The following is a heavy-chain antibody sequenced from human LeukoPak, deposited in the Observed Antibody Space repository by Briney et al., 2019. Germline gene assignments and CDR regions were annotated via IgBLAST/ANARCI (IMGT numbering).Heavy chain of an antibody. CDR3: ARGDYYDSSFDY. D-gene: IGHD3-22*01. J-gene: IGHJ4*02. V-gene: IGHV3-30*04. CDR2: ISYDGSNK. CDR1: GFTFSSYA. Sequence: GGSLRLSCAASGFTFSSYAMHWVRQAPGKGLEWVAVISYDGSNKYYADSVKGRFTISRDNSKNTLYLQMNSLRAEDTAVYYCARGDYYDSSFDYWGQGTLVTVSS.